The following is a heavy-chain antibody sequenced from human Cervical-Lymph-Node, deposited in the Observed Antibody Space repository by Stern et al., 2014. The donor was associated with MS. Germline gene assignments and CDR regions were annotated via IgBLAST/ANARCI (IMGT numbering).Heavy chain of an antibody. V-gene: IGHV1-46*01. D-gene: IGHD4-11*01. CDR1: GYTFTTFY. CDR3: ARSPALSYSIDY. J-gene: IGHJ4*02. Sequence: QVQLVQSGAEVKKPGASVKVSCKASGYTFTTFYIHWLRQAPGQGLEWMGISNPSGGSKSYAQNFQGRVTMTMDTSASTGSMELSSLRSEDTAVYYCARSPALSYSIDYWGQGTLVTVSS. CDR2: SNPSGGSK.